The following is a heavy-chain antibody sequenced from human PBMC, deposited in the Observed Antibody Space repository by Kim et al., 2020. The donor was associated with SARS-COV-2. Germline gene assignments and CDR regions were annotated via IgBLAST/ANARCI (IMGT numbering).Heavy chain of an antibody. CDR2: KT. D-gene: IGHD4-4*01. Sequence: KTKYSQKIQGRVTITRDTAANKAYMDLSSLTSEDTAIYYCARDMNPTVYDYWGQGTLVTVSS. CDR3: ARDMNPTVYDY. V-gene: IGHV1-3*01. J-gene: IGHJ4*02.